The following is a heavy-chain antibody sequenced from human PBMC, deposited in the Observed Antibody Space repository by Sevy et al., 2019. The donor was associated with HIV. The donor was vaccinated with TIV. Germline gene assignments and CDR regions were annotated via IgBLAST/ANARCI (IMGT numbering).Heavy chain of an antibody. CDR3: AKGSTTVTTSGGFDY. CDR2: ISWDGGST. CDR1: GFTFDDYS. Sequence: GGSLRLSCAASGFTFDDYSLHWVRQAPGKGLEWVSLISWDGGSTYYAHSVRGRFTVSRDNSENSLYLQMNSLTTEDTALYYCAKGSTTVTTSGGFDYWGQGTLVTVSS. D-gene: IGHD4-17*01. J-gene: IGHJ4*02. V-gene: IGHV3-43*01.